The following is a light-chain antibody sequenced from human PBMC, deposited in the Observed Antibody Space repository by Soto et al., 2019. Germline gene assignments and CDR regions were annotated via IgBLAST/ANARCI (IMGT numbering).Light chain of an antibody. J-gene: IGKJ1*01. CDR2: GAS. V-gene: IGKV3-20*01. Sequence: IFMTQSPDTLSVSPWERATLSCRASQSVSNNYLAWYQQKPGQAPRLLIHGASNRATGIPDRFSGSGSGTDFTLTISRLEPEDFAVYYCQQYGSSGTFGQGTKVDIK. CDR3: QQYGSSGT. CDR1: QSVSNNY.